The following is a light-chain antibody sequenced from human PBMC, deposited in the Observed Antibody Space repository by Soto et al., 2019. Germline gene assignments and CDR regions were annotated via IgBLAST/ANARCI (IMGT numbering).Light chain of an antibody. Sequence: DIQMTQSPSTLSSSVGDRVTITCRASQSISSWLAWYQQKPGKAPKLLIYKASSLDSGVPSRFSGSGSGTEFTLTISSLQPDDFATYYCQQYNSYPLFTFGPGTKVDIK. CDR3: QQYNSYPLFT. CDR1: QSISSW. J-gene: IGKJ3*01. V-gene: IGKV1-5*03. CDR2: KAS.